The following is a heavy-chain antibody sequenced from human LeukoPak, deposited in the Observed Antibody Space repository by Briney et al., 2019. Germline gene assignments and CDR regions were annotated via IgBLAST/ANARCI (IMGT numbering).Heavy chain of an antibody. J-gene: IGHJ5*02. V-gene: IGHV3-11*01. CDR2: ITNSGNTM. Sequence: TGGSLRLSCAASGFIFSDHYMSWIRQAPGKGLEWISYITNSGNTMYYADSVKGRFTISRDNAKKSLYLQTNSLRGADTAVYYCARGAGPLFDPWGQGTLVTVSS. CDR3: ARGAGPLFDP. CDR1: GFIFSDHY.